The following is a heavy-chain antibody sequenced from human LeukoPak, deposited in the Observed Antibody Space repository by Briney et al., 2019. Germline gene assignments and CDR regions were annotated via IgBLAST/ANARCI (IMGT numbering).Heavy chain of an antibody. V-gene: IGHV1-69*13. CDR2: IIPIFGTA. J-gene: IGHJ4*02. CDR1: GGTFSNYA. CDR3: AREWRGLTRRTPYYFDY. D-gene: IGHD3-10*01. Sequence: SVKVSCKASGGTFSNYAINWVRQAPGQGLEWMGGIIPIFGTANYAQKFQGRVTITADESTSTAYMELSSLRSEDTAVYYCAREWRGLTRRTPYYFDYWGQGTLVTVSS.